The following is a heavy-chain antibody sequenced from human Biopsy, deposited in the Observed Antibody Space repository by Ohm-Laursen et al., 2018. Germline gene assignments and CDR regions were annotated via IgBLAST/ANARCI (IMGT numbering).Heavy chain of an antibody. CDR3: AKDRFPYTSGYSSVFEY. D-gene: IGHD3-22*01. J-gene: IGHJ4*02. Sequence: SLRLSCAASGFTFSSYGMHWVRQAPGKGLEWVSLISNDGDIKYSADSMEGRFTIFRDNSRNTPSLQMNSLKAEDTAVYYCAKDRFPYTSGYSSVFEYWGQGTLVTVSS. CDR2: ISNDGDIK. CDR1: GFTFSSYG. V-gene: IGHV3-30*18.